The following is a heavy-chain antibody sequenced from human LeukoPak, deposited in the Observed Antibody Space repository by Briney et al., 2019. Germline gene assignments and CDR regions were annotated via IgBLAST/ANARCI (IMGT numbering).Heavy chain of an antibody. CDR3: ARDRVFDY. CDR1: GGSFSGYY. Sequence: SETLSLTCAVYGGSFSGYYWSWIRQPPGKGLEWIGEINHSGSTNYNPSLKSRVTISVDTSKNQFPLKLSSVTAADAAVYYCARDRVFDYWGQGTLVTVSS. D-gene: IGHD6-6*01. CDR2: INHSGST. J-gene: IGHJ4*02. V-gene: IGHV4-34*01.